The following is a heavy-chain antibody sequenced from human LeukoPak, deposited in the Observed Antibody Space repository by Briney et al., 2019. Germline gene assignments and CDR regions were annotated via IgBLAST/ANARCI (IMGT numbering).Heavy chain of an antibody. CDR1: GYTFAGYY. J-gene: IGHJ4*02. CDR2: INPNSGGT. V-gene: IGHV1-2*06. CDR3: AYYDILTGYVN. Sequence: ASVKVSCKASGYTFAGYYMHWVRQAPGQGLEWMGRINPNSGGTNYAQKFQGRVTMTRDTSISTAYMELSRLRSDDTAVYYCAYYDILTGYVNWGQGTLVTVSS. D-gene: IGHD3-9*01.